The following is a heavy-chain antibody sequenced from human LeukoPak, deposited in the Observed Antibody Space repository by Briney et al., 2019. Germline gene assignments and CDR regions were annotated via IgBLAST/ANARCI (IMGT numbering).Heavy chain of an antibody. V-gene: IGHV4-61*02. D-gene: IGHD3-10*01. CDR1: GGSISSGSYS. Sequence: SETLSLTCTVSGGSISSGSYSWNWIRQPAGKGLEWTGRIYTSGSTNYNPSLKSRVTMSVDTSKNQFSMKLSSVTAADTAVYYCASSTGSGSYYPPFYYWGQGTLVTVSS. CDR3: ASSTGSGSYYPPFYY. J-gene: IGHJ4*02. CDR2: IYTSGST.